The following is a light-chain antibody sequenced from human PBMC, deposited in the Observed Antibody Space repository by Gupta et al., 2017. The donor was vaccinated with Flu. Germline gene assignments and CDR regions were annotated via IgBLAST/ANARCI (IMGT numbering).Light chain of an antibody. CDR2: QTS. V-gene: IGKV1-5*03. CDR3: QQDNNFWT. CDR1: ESIGSW. J-gene: IGKJ1*01. Sequence: DIQMTQFPSNLSASVGDRVTITCRASESIGSWLAWYQQRPGKAPKLMMFQTSMVESGVPSRFSGGGCVTEFTLNSSGRQSDDFANYYGQQDNNFWTFGQGTKV.